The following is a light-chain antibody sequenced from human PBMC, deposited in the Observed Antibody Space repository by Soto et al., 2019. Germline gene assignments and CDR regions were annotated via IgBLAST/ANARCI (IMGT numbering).Light chain of an antibody. CDR3: SSYTTSSPHFV. Sequence: QSVLTQPASVSGSPGQSITISCTGTSSDVGSYNYVSWYQQHPGKAPQLMIYDVSNRPSGVSNRFSGSKSGNAASLTISGLQAEDEADYYCSSYTTSSPHFVFGTGTKLTVL. CDR2: DVS. CDR1: SSDVGSYNY. V-gene: IGLV2-14*01. J-gene: IGLJ1*01.